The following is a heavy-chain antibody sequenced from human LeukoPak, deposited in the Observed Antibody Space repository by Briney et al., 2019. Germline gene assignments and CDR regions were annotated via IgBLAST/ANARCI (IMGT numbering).Heavy chain of an antibody. CDR3: ASSYYYDSSGSQIFDY. D-gene: IGHD3-22*01. J-gene: IGHJ4*02. V-gene: IGHV4-59*01. CDR1: DDSITMYY. Sequence: SETLSLTCSVSDDSITMYYWSWIRQPPGKGLEWIGYIYYSGSTNYNPSLKSRVTISVDTSKNQFSLKLSSVTAADTAVYYCASSYYYDSSGSQIFDYWGQGTLVTVSS. CDR2: IYYSGST.